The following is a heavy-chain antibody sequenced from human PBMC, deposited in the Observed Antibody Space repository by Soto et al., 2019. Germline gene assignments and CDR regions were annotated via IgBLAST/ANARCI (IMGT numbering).Heavy chain of an antibody. V-gene: IGHV4-39*01. CDR1: GGSISSSSYY. D-gene: IGHD3-9*01. Sequence: PSETLSLTCTVSGGSISSSSYYWGWIRQPTGKGLEWIGSIYYSGSTYYNPSLKSRVTISVDTSKNQFSLKLSSVTAADTVVYYCATSDILTGYDYYYYGMDVWGQGTTVTVSS. CDR3: ATSDILTGYDYYYYGMDV. CDR2: IYYSGST. J-gene: IGHJ6*02.